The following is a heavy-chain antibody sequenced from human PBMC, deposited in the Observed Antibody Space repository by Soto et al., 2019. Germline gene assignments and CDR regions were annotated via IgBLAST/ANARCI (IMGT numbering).Heavy chain of an antibody. CDR2: ISSSSSYI. Sequence: EVQLVESGGGLVKPGGSLRLSCAASGFTFSSYSMNWVRQDPGKGLEWVSSISSSSSYIYYADSMEGRFTISRDNAKNSLYLQMNSLRAEDTAVYYCAREDYDIMTGFVYWGQGTLVTVSS. V-gene: IGHV3-21*01. CDR1: GFTFSSYS. D-gene: IGHD3-9*01. CDR3: AREDYDIMTGFVY. J-gene: IGHJ4*02.